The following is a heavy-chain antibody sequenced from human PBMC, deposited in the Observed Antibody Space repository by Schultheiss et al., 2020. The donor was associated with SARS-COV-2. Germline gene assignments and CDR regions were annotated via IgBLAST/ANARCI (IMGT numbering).Heavy chain of an antibody. D-gene: IGHD3-22*01. CDR2: ISGSGGST. Sequence: GGSLRLSCAASGFTFSSYWMSWVRQAPGKGLEWVSAISGSGGSTYYADSVKGRFTISRDNSKNTLYLQMNSLRAEDTAVYYCARAGYDSSGYYGSPSFDYWGQGTLVTVSS. CDR1: GFTFSSYW. J-gene: IGHJ4*02. V-gene: IGHV3-23*01. CDR3: ARAGYDSSGYYGSPSFDY.